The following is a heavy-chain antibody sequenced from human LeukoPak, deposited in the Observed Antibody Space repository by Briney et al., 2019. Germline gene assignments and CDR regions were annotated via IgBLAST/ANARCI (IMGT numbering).Heavy chain of an antibody. CDR1: GGSISSGGYY. V-gene: IGHV4-31*03. D-gene: IGHD2-2*01. J-gene: IGHJ5*02. CDR3: AALAYCNSAGCFEFTWVDP. Sequence: SETLSLTCTVSGGSISSGGYYWSWIRQHPGKGLEWIGYFYYSGSTYYNPSLKSRLSISVDTSNNLFSLKLRSVTAADTAVYYCAALAYCNSAGCFEFTWVDPWGQGTLVTVSS. CDR2: FYYSGST.